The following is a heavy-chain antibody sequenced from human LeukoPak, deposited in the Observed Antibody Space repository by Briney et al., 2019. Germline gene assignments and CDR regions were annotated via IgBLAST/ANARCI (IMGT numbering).Heavy chain of an antibody. CDR3: ARDTTVTTTTTGNFDI. CDR2: IYSSGST. V-gene: IGHV4-4*07. CDR1: GGSISRYY. Sequence: KPSETLSLTCTVSGGSISRYYWSWIRQPAGKGLEWIGRIYSSGSTNYNPSLKSRVTMSVDTSKNQFSLKLSTVTAADTAVYYCARDTTVTTTTTGNFDIWGQGTMVTVSS. J-gene: IGHJ3*02. D-gene: IGHD4-17*01.